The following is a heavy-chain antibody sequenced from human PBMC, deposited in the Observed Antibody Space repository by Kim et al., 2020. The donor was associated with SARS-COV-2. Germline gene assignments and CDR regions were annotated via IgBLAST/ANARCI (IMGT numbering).Heavy chain of an antibody. CDR1: GYSISSGYY. V-gene: IGHV4-38-2*02. CDR2: IYHSGST. J-gene: IGHJ1*01. D-gene: IGHD6-13*01. Sequence: SETLSLTCTVSGYSISSGYYWGWIRQPPGKGLEWIGSIYHSGSTYYNPSLKSRVTISVDTSKNQFSLKLSSVTAADTAVYYCARGVDSSSWSYFQHWGQGTLVTVSS. CDR3: ARGVDSSSWSYFQH.